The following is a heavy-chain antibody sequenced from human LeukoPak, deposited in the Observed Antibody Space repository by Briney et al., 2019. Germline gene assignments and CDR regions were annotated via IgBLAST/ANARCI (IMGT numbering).Heavy chain of an antibody. CDR3: AKAVYDSSGSFDF. J-gene: IGHJ4*02. V-gene: IGHV3-23*01. CDR1: GFSFSTYA. D-gene: IGHD3-22*01. CDR2: ISGSGGSP. Sequence: PGGSLRLSCAASGFSFSTYAMTWVRRAPGKGLEWVSGISGSGGSPYYADSVKGRFTISRDTSKNTPYLQMNSLRAEDTAVYYCAKAVYDSSGSFDFWGQGTLVTVSS.